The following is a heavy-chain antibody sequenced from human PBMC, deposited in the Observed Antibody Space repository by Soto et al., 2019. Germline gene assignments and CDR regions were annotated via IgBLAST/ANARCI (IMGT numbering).Heavy chain of an antibody. D-gene: IGHD5-12*01. CDR3: ARYSTWISYYHYGMDV. Sequence: EVQLVESGGGLIQPGGSLRLSCAASGFSVSSNYMSWVRHAPGKGLEWVSVIYSGGNTHYADSVKGLLTIFRDNSKNTLYLQMNSLRAEDTAMDYCARYSTWISYYHYGMDVWGQGTTVTVSS. CDR1: GFSVSSNY. V-gene: IGHV3-53*01. J-gene: IGHJ6*02. CDR2: IYSGGNT.